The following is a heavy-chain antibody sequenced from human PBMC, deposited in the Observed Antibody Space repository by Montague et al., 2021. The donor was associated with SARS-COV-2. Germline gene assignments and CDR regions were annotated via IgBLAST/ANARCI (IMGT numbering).Heavy chain of an antibody. D-gene: IGHD5-24*01. V-gene: IGHV4-34*01. CDR2: VDHSENT. CDR1: GGSFHIFS. Sequence: SETLSLTCAVYGGSFHIFSWGWIRQSPGKGLEWIGEVDHSENTKYNPSLKSRVTISVDTSKNQFSLNLTSVTAADTAIFYCARGTRAVQITPGFRYWGQGTRVAVSS. J-gene: IGHJ4*02. CDR3: ARGTRAVQITPGFRY.